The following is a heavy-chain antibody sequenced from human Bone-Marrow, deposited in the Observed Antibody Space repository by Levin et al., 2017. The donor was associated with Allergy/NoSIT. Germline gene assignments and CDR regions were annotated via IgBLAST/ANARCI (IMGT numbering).Heavy chain of an antibody. CDR1: GFTFSSYS. J-gene: IGHJ4*02. CDR2: ISSSSSYI. D-gene: IGHD6-19*01. V-gene: IGHV3-21*01. Sequence: GGSLRLSCAASGFTFSSYSMNWVRQAPGKGLEWVSSISSSSSYIYYADSVKGRFTISRDNAKNSLYLQMNSLRAEDTAVYYCARDSLQQWLVPLDYWGQGTLVTVSS. CDR3: ARDSLQQWLVPLDY.